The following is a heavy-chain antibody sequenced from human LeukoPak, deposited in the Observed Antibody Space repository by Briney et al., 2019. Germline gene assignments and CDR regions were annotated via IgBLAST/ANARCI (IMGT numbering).Heavy chain of an antibody. D-gene: IGHD3-10*01. Sequence: GGSLRLSCAASGFTFSSYAMHWVRQAPGKGLEWVAVISYDGSNKYYPDSVKGRFTISRDNSKNTLYLQMNSLRAEDTAVYYCARDYGYYYGSGSYYIPDWGQGTLVTVSS. CDR3: ARDYGYYYGSGSYYIPD. J-gene: IGHJ4*02. CDR1: GFTFSSYA. V-gene: IGHV3-30-3*01. CDR2: ISYDGSNK.